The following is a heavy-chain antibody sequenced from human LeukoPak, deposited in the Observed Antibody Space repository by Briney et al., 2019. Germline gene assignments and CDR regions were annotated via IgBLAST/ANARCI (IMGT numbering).Heavy chain of an antibody. CDR2: IYYSGST. J-gene: IGHJ3*02. Sequence: PSETLSLTCTVSGGSISSSSYYWGWIRQPPGKGLEWIGYIYYSGSTNYNPSLKSRVTISVDTSKNQFSLKLSSVTAADTAVYYCARSHSGYDLLGAFDIWGQGTMVTVSS. CDR1: GGSISSSSYY. V-gene: IGHV4-61*05. CDR3: ARSHSGYDLLGAFDI. D-gene: IGHD5-12*01.